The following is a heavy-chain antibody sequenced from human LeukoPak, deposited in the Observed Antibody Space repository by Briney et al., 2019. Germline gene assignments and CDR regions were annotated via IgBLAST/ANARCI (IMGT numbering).Heavy chain of an antibody. CDR3: AKEDGSSMSLYYYYGMDV. D-gene: IGHD6-6*01. CDR1: GFTFSSYG. V-gene: IGHV3-30*18. Sequence: GGSLRLSCAASGFTFSSYGMHWVRQAPGKGLEWVAVISYDGSNKYYADSVKGRSTISRDNSKNTLYLQMNSLRAEDTAVYYCAKEDGSSMSLYYYYGMDVWGQGTTVTVSS. CDR2: ISYDGSNK. J-gene: IGHJ6*02.